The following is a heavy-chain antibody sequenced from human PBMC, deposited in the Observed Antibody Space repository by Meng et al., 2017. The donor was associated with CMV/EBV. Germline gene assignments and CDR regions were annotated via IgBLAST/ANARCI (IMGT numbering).Heavy chain of an antibody. CDR2: IIPIFGTA. CDR3: ARGAGRWLQLDDAFDI. CDR1: GCPFSSYA. J-gene: IGHJ3*02. D-gene: IGHD5-24*01. Sequence: GCPFSSYAISWVRQAPGQGLEWMGGIIPIFGTANYAQKFQGRVTITTDESTSTAYMELSSLRSEDTAVYYCARGAGRWLQLDDAFDIWGQGTMVTVSS. V-gene: IGHV1-69*05.